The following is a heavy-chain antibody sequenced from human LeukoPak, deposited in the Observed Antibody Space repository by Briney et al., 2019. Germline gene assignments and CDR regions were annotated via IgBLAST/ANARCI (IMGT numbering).Heavy chain of an antibody. CDR3: VRVWNTVTTGPFDL. CDR1: GGTFSSYA. J-gene: IGHJ2*01. D-gene: IGHD4-17*01. Sequence: GASVKVSCKASGGTFSSYAIRWVRQAPGQGLEWMGGIIPIFGTANYAQKFQGRVTITTDESTSTAYMELSSLRYEDTDVYYCVRVWNTVTTGPFDLWGRGTLVTVSS. V-gene: IGHV1-69*05. CDR2: IIPIFGTA.